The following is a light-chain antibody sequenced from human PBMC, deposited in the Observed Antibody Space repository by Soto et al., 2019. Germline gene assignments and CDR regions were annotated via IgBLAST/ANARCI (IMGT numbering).Light chain of an antibody. Sequence: EIVLTQSPGTLSFSPGERATLSCRASQSVSSSSLAWYQQKPGQSPRLLIYGASNRATGITDRFSGSGSGTDFTLIISRLEPEDFAVYYCQQYDNAPPWTFGQGTKVEIK. J-gene: IGKJ1*01. CDR1: QSVSSSS. V-gene: IGKV3-20*01. CDR3: QQYDNAPPWT. CDR2: GAS.